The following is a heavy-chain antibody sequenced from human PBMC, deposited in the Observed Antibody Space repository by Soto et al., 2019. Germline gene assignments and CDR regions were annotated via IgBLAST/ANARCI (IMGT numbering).Heavy chain of an antibody. CDR1: GFTFSSYS. CDR3: VRDSVIVGATTHYYYGMDV. D-gene: IGHD1-26*01. Sequence: EVQLVESGGGLVKPGGSLRLSCAASGFTFSSYSMNWVRQAPGKGLEWVSSISSSSSYIYYADSVKGRFTISRDNAKNSLYLQMNSLRAEDTAVYYCVRDSVIVGATTHYYYGMDVWGQGTTVTVSS. CDR2: ISSSSSYI. V-gene: IGHV3-21*01. J-gene: IGHJ6*02.